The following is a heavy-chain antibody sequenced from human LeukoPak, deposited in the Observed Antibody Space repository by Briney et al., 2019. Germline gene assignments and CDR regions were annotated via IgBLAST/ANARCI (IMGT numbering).Heavy chain of an antibody. CDR1: DSSINSGYH. Sequence: SETLSLTCTVSDSSINSGYHWGWVRQPPGKGLEWIGSMHHSGSTYYNPSLKSRVTMSTDTSKSQFSLKLSSVTAADTAVYYCARDRSYFTFDYWGQGTLVTVSS. V-gene: IGHV4-38-2*02. CDR3: ARDRSYFTFDY. CDR2: MHHSGST. J-gene: IGHJ4*02. D-gene: IGHD3-10*01.